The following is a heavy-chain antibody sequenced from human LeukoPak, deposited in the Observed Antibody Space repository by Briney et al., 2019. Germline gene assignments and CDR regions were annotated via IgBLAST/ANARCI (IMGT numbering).Heavy chain of an antibody. V-gene: IGHV1-46*01. CDR1: GYTFTSYY. D-gene: IGHD2-21*01. Sequence: ASVKVSCKASGYTFTSYYMHWVRQAPGQGLEWMGIINPSGGSTSYAQKFQGRVTLTRDTSISTAYMDLSSLTSDDTAVYYCSRDARLPFALHYWGQGTLVTVSS. CDR2: INPSGGST. J-gene: IGHJ4*02. CDR3: SRDARLPFALHY.